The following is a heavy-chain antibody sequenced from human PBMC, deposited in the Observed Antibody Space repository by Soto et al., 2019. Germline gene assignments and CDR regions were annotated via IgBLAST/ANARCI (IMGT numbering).Heavy chain of an antibody. Sequence: QVELQESGPGRVKPSETLSLTCSVSGGSVRTGSYHWTWIRQPPGKGLEWIGFIPNSGSPDYNPSLKSRVVVSIDRSKNQFSLKVNSVTAADTAAYFCARVGWGGDSWGQGTLVTVSS. CDR3: ARVGWGGDS. D-gene: IGHD7-27*01. CDR2: IPNSGSP. J-gene: IGHJ4*02. CDR1: GGSVRTGSYH. V-gene: IGHV4-61*01.